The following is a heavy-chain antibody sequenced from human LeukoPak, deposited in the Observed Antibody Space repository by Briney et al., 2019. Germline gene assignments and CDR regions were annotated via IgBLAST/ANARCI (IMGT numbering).Heavy chain of an antibody. J-gene: IGHJ4*02. CDR3: ARVGATRAFDY. CDR1: GFTFSSYR. D-gene: IGHD1-26*01. CDR2: INRDGSTT. Sequence: GGSLRLSCAASGFTFSSYRMHWVRQTPGEGLVWVSRINRDGSTTNYADSVKGRFTISRDNAKNTLYLQMNSLRAEDAAVYYCARVGATRAFDYWGQGTLVTVSS. V-gene: IGHV3-74*01.